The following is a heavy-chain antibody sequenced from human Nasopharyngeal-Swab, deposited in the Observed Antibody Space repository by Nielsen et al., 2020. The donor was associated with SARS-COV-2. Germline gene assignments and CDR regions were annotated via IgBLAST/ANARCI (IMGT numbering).Heavy chain of an antibody. CDR3: ARDPRGDGYSFFDY. J-gene: IGHJ4*02. V-gene: IGHV3-20*04. CDR2: INWNGGST. Sequence: GGSLRLSCAASGFTFDDYGMSWVRQAPGKGLEWVSGINWNGGSTGYADSVKGRFTISRDNAKNSLYLQMNSLRADDTAIYYCARDPRGDGYSFFDYWGQGTEVTVSS. D-gene: IGHD5-24*01. CDR1: GFTFDDYG.